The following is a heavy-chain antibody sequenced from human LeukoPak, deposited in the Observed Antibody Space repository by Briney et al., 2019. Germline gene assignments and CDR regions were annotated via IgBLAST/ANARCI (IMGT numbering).Heavy chain of an antibody. D-gene: IGHD2-15*01. CDR1: GDTFTTYG. CDR3: ARDCNSGNFYSAS. J-gene: IGHJ5*01. Sequence: GASVKVSCKASGDTFTTYGISWVRQAAGQGREWMGWINTYNGNANSVQKFQDRVTMTRDTSTRTAHMDLRRLRSDDTAVYYCARDCNSGNFYSASWGHGTLVTVSS. CDR2: INTYNGNA. V-gene: IGHV1-18*01.